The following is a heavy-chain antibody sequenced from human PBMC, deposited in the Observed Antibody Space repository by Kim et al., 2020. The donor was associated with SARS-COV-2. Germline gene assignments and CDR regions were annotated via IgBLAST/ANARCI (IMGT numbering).Heavy chain of an antibody. CDR1: GYTFTNFG. CDR3: ARDSGGYCSSTNCYYYYYYDLDV. CDR2: ISAYNGNT. D-gene: IGHD2-2*01. V-gene: IGHV1-18*01. J-gene: IGHJ6*02. Sequence: ASVKVSCKASGYTFTNFGISWVRQAPGQGLEWMGWISAYNGNTNYAQKLQGRVTMPTDTSTSTTYMELRSLRSDDTAVYYCARDSGGYCSSTNCYYYYYYDLDVWGQGAPVTVSS.